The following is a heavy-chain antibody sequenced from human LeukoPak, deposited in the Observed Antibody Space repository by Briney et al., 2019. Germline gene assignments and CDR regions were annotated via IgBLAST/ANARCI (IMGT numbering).Heavy chain of an antibody. Sequence: PGGSLRLSCAASGFTFSSYGMHWVRQAPGKGLEWVALISYDGRNTYFVDSVKGRFTISRDNSKNTLYLQMNSLRAEDTAMYYCAKDGFAHYDSSGYADYWGQGTLVTVSS. V-gene: IGHV3-30*18. CDR3: AKDGFAHYDSSGYADY. D-gene: IGHD3-22*01. CDR1: GFTFSSYG. CDR2: ISYDGRNT. J-gene: IGHJ4*02.